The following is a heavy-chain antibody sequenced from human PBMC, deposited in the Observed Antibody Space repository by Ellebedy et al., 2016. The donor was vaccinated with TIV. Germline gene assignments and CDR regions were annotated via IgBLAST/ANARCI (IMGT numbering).Heavy chain of an antibody. V-gene: IGHV3-48*01. CDR1: GFTFSSFS. D-gene: IGHD3-22*01. CDR3: ARDAMIWIFDS. Sequence: PGGSLRLSCAASGFTFSSFSMNWVRQAPGKGLEWISYISKSDTTYYADSVRGRFTISRDNAKKSVYLQMNSLRLEDTALYYCARDAMIWIFDSWGQGTLVTVSS. J-gene: IGHJ4*02. CDR2: ISKSDTT.